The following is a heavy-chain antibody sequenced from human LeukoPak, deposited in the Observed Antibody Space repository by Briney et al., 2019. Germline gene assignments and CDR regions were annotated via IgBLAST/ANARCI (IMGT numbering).Heavy chain of an antibody. J-gene: IGHJ4*02. D-gene: IGHD3-22*01. CDR2: ISGSGGST. V-gene: IGHV3-23*01. Sequence: GGSLRLSCAASGFTFSSYAMSWVRQAPGKGLEWVSAISGSGGSTYYADSVKGRFTISRDNSKNTLYLQMNSLRAEDTAVYYCAKDYSNSNYYDSSGYYGYWGQGTPVTVSS. CDR3: AKDYSNSNYYDSSGYYGY. CDR1: GFTFSSYA.